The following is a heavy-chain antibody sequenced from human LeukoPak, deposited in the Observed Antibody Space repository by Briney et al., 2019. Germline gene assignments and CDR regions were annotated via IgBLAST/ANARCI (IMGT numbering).Heavy chain of an antibody. CDR3: TTLHYDILTGYYTAEYFQH. CDR1: GFTFSDYY. Sequence: GGSLRLSCAASGFTFSDYYMSWIRQAPGKGLEWVGRIKSKTDGGTTDYAAPVKGRFTISRDDSKNTLYLQMNSLKTEDTAVYYCTTLHYDILTGYYTAEYFQHWGQGTLVTVSS. D-gene: IGHD3-9*01. V-gene: IGHV3-15*01. CDR2: IKSKTDGGTT. J-gene: IGHJ1*01.